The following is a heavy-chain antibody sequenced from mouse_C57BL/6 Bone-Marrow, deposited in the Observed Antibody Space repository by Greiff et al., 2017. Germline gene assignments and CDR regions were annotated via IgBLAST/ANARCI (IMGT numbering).Heavy chain of an antibody. Sequence: VQLQESGPELVKPGASVKISCKASGYAFSSSWMNWVKQRPGKGLEWIGRIYPGDGDTTYNGKFKGKATLTADKSSSTAYMQLSSLTSADSAVYFCARHYYGNESYWGQGTTLTGS. V-gene: IGHV1-82*01. CDR3: ARHYYGNESY. D-gene: IGHD2-1*01. CDR1: GYAFSSSW. CDR2: IYPGDGDT. J-gene: IGHJ2*01.